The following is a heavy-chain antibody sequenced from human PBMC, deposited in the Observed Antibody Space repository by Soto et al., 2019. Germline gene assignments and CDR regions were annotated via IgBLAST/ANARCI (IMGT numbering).Heavy chain of an antibody. Sequence: GWSLRLSCAASGFTFRDYFMNWIRQAPGKGLEWVSSLSSSATTMEYADSVKGRFTISRDNAKNSLYLQMNSLRAEDTAVYYRARGTVPGRIPLDYWGQGTLVTVSA. V-gene: IGHV3-11*04. D-gene: IGHD2-21*01. CDR1: GFTFRDYF. CDR3: ARGTVPGRIPLDY. J-gene: IGHJ4*02. CDR2: LSSSATTM.